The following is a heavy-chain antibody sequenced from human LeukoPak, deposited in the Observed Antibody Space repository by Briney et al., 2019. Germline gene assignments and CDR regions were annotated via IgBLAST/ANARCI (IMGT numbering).Heavy chain of an antibody. CDR1: GGTFSSYA. J-gene: IGHJ3*02. D-gene: IGHD1-26*01. Sequence: SEKVSCKASGGTFSSYAISWVRQAPGQGLEWMGGIIPIFGTANYAQKFQGRVTITTDESTSTAYMELSSLRSEDTAVYYCARDRDGSYSPSDAFDIWGQGTMVTVSS. CDR2: IIPIFGTA. V-gene: IGHV1-69*05. CDR3: ARDRDGSYSPSDAFDI.